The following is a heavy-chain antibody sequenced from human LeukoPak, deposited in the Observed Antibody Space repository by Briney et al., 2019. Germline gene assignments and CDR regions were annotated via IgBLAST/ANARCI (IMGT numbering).Heavy chain of an antibody. D-gene: IGHD1-26*01. CDR3: ARDRSGWELIFDY. J-gene: IGHJ4*02. CDR1: GGSISSGSYH. Sequence: PSQTLSLTCTVSGGSISSGSYHWSWIRQPAGKGLEWIGRIYTSGSTNYNPSLKSRVTISVDTSKNQFSLKLSSVTAADTAVYYCARDRSGWELIFDYWGQGTLVTVSS. V-gene: IGHV4-61*02. CDR2: IYTSGST.